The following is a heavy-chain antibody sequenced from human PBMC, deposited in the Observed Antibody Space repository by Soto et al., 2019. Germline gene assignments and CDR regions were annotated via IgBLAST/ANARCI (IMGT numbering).Heavy chain of an antibody. D-gene: IGHD3-22*01. V-gene: IGHV1-3*01. CDR2: INAGNGNT. J-gene: IGHJ4*02. CDR1: GYTFTSYA. Sequence: ASVKVSCKASGYTFTSYAMHWVRQAPGQRLEWMGWINAGNGNTKYSQKFQGRVTITRDTSASTAYMELSSLRSEDTAAYYCARGYDSSGYYIFDYWGQGTLVTVSS. CDR3: ARGYDSSGYYIFDY.